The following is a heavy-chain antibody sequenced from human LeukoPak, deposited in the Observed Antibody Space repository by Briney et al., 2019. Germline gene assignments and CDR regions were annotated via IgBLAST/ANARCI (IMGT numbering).Heavy chain of an antibody. V-gene: IGHV4-59*01. CDR2: IYYSGST. CDR3: ARGIGDRIVGATGWFDP. Sequence: SETLSLTCTVSGVSISSYYWSWIRQPPGKGLEWIGYIYYSGSTNYNPSLKSRVTISVDTSKNQFSLKLSSVTAADTAVYYCARGIGDRIVGATGWFDPWGQGTLVTVSS. J-gene: IGHJ5*02. D-gene: IGHD1-26*01. CDR1: GVSISSYY.